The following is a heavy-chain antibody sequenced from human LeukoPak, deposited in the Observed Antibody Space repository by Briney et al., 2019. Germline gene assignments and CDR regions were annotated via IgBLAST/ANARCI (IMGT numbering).Heavy chain of an antibody. CDR3: AKGSDLWFGDR. CDR1: GFTFSDYA. D-gene: IGHD3-10*01. Sequence: PGGSLRLSCVVSGFTFSDYAMSWVRQAPGKGLDGVSVISGSGGSTYYADSVRGRFTISRDDSKNTLYLQMNSLRAEDTALYYFAKGSDLWFGDRWGQGTLVTVSS. CDR2: ISGSGGST. J-gene: IGHJ4*02. V-gene: IGHV3-23*01.